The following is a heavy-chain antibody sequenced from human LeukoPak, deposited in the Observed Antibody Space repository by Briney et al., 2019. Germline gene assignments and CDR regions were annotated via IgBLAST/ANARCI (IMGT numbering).Heavy chain of an antibody. CDR2: IYPGDSDT. Sequence: GESLKISCKGSGYSFTSYWIGWVRQMPGKGLEWMGIIYPGDSDTRYSPSFQGQVTISADKSISTAYLQWSSLKASDTAMYYCATYYVIEMGDWNAFDIWGQGTKVTVSS. CDR3: ATYYVIEMGDWNAFDI. J-gene: IGHJ3*02. D-gene: IGHD5-24*01. CDR1: GYSFTSYW. V-gene: IGHV5-51*01.